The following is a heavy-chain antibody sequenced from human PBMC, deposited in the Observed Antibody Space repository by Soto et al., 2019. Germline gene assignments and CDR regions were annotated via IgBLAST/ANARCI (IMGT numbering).Heavy chain of an antibody. CDR3: ARVDVALYPERHGAFDV. Sequence: QVQLVQSGAEVKRPGSSINISCKASGGTFSIYTVSWVRQAPGQGLEWMGRFIPMIGTANYAQNFQGRVTLSAGKSAITAYMELSSFSPLHTALYYCARVDVALYPERHGAFDVWGQGTAVTVSP. D-gene: IGHD5-12*01. V-gene: IGHV1-69*08. J-gene: IGHJ3*01. CDR2: FIPMIGTA. CDR1: GGTFSIYT.